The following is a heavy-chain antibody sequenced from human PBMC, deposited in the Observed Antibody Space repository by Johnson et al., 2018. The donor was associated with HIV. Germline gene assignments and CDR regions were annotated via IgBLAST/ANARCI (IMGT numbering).Heavy chain of an antibody. D-gene: IGHD5-18*01. V-gene: IGHV3-20*04. CDR1: GFTFSSYA. Sequence: VQLVESGGGVVQPGGSLRLSCAASGFTFSSYAMSWVRQAPGKGLEWVSGINWNGGSTGYADSVKGRFTISRDNAKNSLYLQMNSLRADDTAVYYCAKGGGQLWFYIAFDIWGQGTMVTVSS. J-gene: IGHJ3*02. CDR2: INWNGGST. CDR3: AKGGGQLWFYIAFDI.